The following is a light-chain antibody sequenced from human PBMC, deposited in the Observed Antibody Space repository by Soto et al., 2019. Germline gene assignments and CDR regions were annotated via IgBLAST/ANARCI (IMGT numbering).Light chain of an antibody. Sequence: DIQMTQSPSSLSASVGDRVTITCQASQDIDNNLNWYQQRSGKAPKVLIYDASNLKGGFPSRFSGSGSGTDFTFTISSLQPEDIATYYCQQYDDFPYTFGQGTKLEI. J-gene: IGKJ2*01. CDR2: DAS. V-gene: IGKV1-33*01. CDR3: QQYDDFPYT. CDR1: QDIDNN.